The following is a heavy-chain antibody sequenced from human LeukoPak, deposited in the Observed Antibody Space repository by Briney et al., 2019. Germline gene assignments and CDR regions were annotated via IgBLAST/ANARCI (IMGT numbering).Heavy chain of an antibody. D-gene: IGHD3-22*01. Sequence: SATLSLTCTVSGASFSSGDQYWNWIRQRPGEGQEWIGSIHPSGTLYNNPSLESRVTISIDTSKNQFSLNLNSVTAADTAVYFCSRGLDSRKLGYWGQGTLVTVSS. CDR2: IHPSGTL. V-gene: IGHV4-31*03. J-gene: IGHJ4*02. CDR1: GASFSSGDQY. CDR3: SRGLDSRKLGY.